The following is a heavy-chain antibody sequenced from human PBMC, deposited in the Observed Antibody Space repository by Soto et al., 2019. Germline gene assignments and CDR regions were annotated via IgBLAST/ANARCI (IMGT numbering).Heavy chain of an antibody. J-gene: IGHJ4*02. CDR2: IYYTGST. CDR3: AVYCRSTSCSDSRFNY. D-gene: IGHD2-2*01. CDR1: GGSISSSSSY. V-gene: IGHV4-39*01. Sequence: QLHLQESGPGLVKPSETLSLTCTVSGGSISSSSSYWAWTRQPPGKGLEWIGTIYYTGSTYYNPSLKSRVTISVDTSKNQFSLKLSSVTAADTAVYYCAVYCRSTSCSDSRFNYWGQGTLVTVSS.